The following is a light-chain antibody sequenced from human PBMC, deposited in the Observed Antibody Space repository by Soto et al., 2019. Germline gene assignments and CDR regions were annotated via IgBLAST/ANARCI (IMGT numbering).Light chain of an antibody. Sequence: EVFLTQSRASLSLSPVEVATLSCRASQSIRTSLAWYQQKPGQAPRLVIFDASNRANGVPARFGGSGSGTDFTLTINSLEPEDFAVYYCQQRNVWPPITFGQGTRLEIK. V-gene: IGKV3-11*01. CDR1: QSIRTS. CDR2: DAS. CDR3: QQRNVWPPIT. J-gene: IGKJ5*01.